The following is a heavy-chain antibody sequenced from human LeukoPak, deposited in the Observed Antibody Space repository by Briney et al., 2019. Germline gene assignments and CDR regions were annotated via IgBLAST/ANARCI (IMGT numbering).Heavy chain of an antibody. CDR1: GFTFSSYS. CDR3: ARLIYSSSWYLDY. V-gene: IGHV3-21*01. Sequence: PGGSLRLSCAASGFTFSSYSMNWVRQAPGKGLEWVASISSSSSYIYYADSVKGRFTISRDNAKNSLYMQMNSLRAEDTAVYYCARLIYSSSWYLDYWGQGTLVTVSS. CDR2: ISSSSSYI. J-gene: IGHJ4*02. D-gene: IGHD6-13*01.